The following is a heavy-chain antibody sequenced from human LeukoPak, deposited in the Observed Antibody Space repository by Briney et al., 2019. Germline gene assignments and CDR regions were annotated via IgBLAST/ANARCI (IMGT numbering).Heavy chain of an antibody. J-gene: IGHJ3*02. CDR2: IIPIFGTA. Sequence: SVKVSCKASGGTFSSYAISRVRQAPGQGLEWMGGIIPIFGTANYAQKFQGRVTITADKSASTAYMELSSLRSEDTAVYYCARGRNQLLRAFDIWGQGTMVTVSS. CDR3: ARGRNQLLRAFDI. D-gene: IGHD3-22*01. V-gene: IGHV1-69*06. CDR1: GGTFSSYA.